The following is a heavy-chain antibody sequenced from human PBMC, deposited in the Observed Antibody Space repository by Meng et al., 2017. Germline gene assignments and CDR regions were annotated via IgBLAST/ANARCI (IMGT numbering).Heavy chain of an antibody. CDR2: ISGSGGST. CDR1: GFTFSSYA. D-gene: IGHD6-19*01. CDR3: ASHFNLAVAGYNPHRHGLLDY. J-gene: IGHJ4*02. Sequence: GGSLRLSCAASGFTFSSYAMSWVRQAPGKGLEWVSAISGSGGSTYYADSVKGRFTISRDNSKNTLYLQMNSLRAEDTAVYYCASHFNLAVAGYNPHRHGLLDYWGQGTLVTVSS. V-gene: IGHV3-23*01.